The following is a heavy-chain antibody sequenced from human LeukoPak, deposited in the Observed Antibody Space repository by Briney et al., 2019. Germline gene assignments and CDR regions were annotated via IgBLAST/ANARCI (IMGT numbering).Heavy chain of an antibody. Sequence: SETLSLTCAVYGGSFSGYYWSWIRQPPGKGLEWIGEINHSGSTNYNPSLKSRVTISVDTSKNQFSLKLSPVTAADTAVYYCATNGVVVAATRSFDYWGQGTLVTVSS. CDR2: INHSGST. D-gene: IGHD2-15*01. CDR3: ATNGVVVAATRSFDY. CDR1: GGSFSGYY. V-gene: IGHV4-34*01. J-gene: IGHJ4*02.